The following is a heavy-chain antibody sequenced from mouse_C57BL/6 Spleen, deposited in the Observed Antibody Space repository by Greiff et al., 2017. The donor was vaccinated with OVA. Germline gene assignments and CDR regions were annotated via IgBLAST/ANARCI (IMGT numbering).Heavy chain of an antibody. D-gene: IGHD2-1*01. CDR1: GYTFTDYN. Sequence: EVKLMEFGPELVKPGASVKIPCKASGYTFTDYNMDWVKQSHGKSLEWIGDINPNNGGTIYNQKFKGKATLTVDKSSSTAYMELRSLTSEDTAVYYCARSLYYHYAMDYWGQGTSVTVSS. CDR3: ARSLYYHYAMDY. J-gene: IGHJ4*01. V-gene: IGHV1-18*01. CDR2: INPNNGGT.